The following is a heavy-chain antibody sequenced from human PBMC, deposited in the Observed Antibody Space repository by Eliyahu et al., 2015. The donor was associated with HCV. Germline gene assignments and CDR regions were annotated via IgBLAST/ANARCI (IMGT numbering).Heavy chain of an antibody. CDR3: ARDPWVGATGMGYY. CDR2: ISSSSSYI. D-gene: IGHD1-26*01. J-gene: IGHJ4*02. V-gene: IGHV3-21*01. Sequence: EVQLVESGGGLVKPGGSLRLSCAASXFXFSSYSMNWVRQAPGKGLEWVSSISSSSSYIYYADSVKGRFTISRDNAKNSLYLQMNSLRAEDTAVYYCARDPWVGATGMGYYWGQGTLVTVSS. CDR1: XFXFSSYS.